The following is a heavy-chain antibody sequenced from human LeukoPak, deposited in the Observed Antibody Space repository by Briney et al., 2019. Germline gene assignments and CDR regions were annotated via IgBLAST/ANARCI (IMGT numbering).Heavy chain of an antibody. CDR3: AKSQGTLTSPFDS. J-gene: IGHJ4*01. CDR2: ISGSSSYI. D-gene: IGHD2-21*02. Sequence: PGGSLRLSCAASGFTFSSYGMNWVRRTPGKGLEWVSYISGSSSYIYYADSLKGRFTVSRDNTNTSLYLQMTSLRAEHTAVYYCAKSQGTLTSPFDSWGHGALVTVSS. V-gene: IGHV3-21*06. CDR1: GFTFSSYG.